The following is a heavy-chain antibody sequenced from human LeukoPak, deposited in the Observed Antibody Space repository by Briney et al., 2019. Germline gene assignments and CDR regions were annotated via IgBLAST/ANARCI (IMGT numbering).Heavy chain of an antibody. CDR2: MYHSGST. D-gene: IGHD4-17*01. CDR3: ARARSGVTTPRWYFDL. Sequence: SETLSLTCTVSGYSISISRGYYRGWVRQPPGKGLEWIGSMYHSGSTYYNPSLKSRVTISVDTSKNQFSLKLSSVTAADTAVYYCARARSGVTTPRWYFDLWGRGTLVTVSS. J-gene: IGHJ2*01. CDR1: GYSISISRGYY. V-gene: IGHV4-38-2*02.